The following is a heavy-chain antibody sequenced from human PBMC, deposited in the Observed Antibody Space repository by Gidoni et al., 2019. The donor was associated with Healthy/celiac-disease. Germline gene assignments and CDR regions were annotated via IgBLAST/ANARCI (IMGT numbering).Heavy chain of an antibody. CDR1: GFTFSSSA. D-gene: IGHD3-9*01. Sequence: EVPLLESGGGLVQPGGSLRLSCAASGFTFSSSAMSWVRPAPGKGLEWGSAISGSGGSTYDADSVKGRFTISRDNSKNTLYLQMNSLRAEDTAVYYCAKDSYDILTGYYGRDAFDIWGQGTMVTVSS. CDR2: ISGSGGST. CDR3: AKDSYDILTGYYGRDAFDI. J-gene: IGHJ3*02. V-gene: IGHV3-23*01.